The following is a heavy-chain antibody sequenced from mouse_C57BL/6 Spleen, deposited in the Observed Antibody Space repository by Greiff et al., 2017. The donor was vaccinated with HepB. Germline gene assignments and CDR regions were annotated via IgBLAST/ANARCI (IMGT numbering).Heavy chain of an antibody. CDR2: ISDGGSYT. V-gene: IGHV5-4*01. J-gene: IGHJ3*01. Sequence: EVKLMESGGGLVKPGGSLKLSCAASGFTFSSYALSWVRQTPEKRLEWVATISDGGSYTYYPDNVKGRFTISRDNAKNNLYLQMSHLTSEDTAMYYCAREGLKGWFAYWGQGTLVTVSA. CDR3: AREGLKGWFAY. CDR1: GFTFSSYA.